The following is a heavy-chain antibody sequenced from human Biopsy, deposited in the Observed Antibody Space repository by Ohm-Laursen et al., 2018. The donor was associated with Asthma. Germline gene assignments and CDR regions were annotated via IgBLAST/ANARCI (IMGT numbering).Heavy chain of an antibody. V-gene: IGHV1-69*13. CDR3: ERGYSGSDRIVYYYSGLEV. J-gene: IGHJ6*02. Sequence: AASVKVSCKASGGTFSRYAISGVRQAPGQGREWMGGIIPIFGPTNYAQKFQGRVTISADDSTSTAYMDLSSLSSEDTAVYDCERGYSGSDRIVYYYSGLEVWGQGTTVTVSS. D-gene: IGHD5-12*01. CDR2: IIPIFGPT. CDR1: GGTFSRYA.